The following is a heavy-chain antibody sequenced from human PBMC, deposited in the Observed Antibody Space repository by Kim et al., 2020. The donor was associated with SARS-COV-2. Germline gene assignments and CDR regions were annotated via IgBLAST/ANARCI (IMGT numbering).Heavy chain of an antibody. D-gene: IGHD1-26*01. CDR1: GGSISSYY. J-gene: IGHJ4*02. Sequence: SETLSLTCTVSGGSISSYYWSWIRQPPGKGLEWIGYIYYSGSTNYNPSLKSRVTISVDTSKNQFSLKLSSVTAADTAVYYCARDQSGSPRPSYYFDYWGQGTLVTVSS. V-gene: IGHV4-59*01. CDR2: IYYSGST. CDR3: ARDQSGSPRPSYYFDY.